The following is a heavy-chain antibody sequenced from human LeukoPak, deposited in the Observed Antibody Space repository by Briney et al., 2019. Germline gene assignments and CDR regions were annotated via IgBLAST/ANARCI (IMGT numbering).Heavy chain of an antibody. V-gene: IGHV3-23*01. D-gene: IGHD1-26*01. CDR2: IGGSGYST. CDR1: GFTFSTYG. J-gene: IGHJ6*03. Sequence: PGGTLRLSCAASGFTFSTYGMTWVRQAPGKGLEWVSAIGGSGYSTYYADSVKGRFTISRDNSKNTLYLQMNSLRAEDTAVYYCARDSSYSGSYYYYYYMDVWGKGTTVTVSS. CDR3: ARDSSYSGSYYYYYYMDV.